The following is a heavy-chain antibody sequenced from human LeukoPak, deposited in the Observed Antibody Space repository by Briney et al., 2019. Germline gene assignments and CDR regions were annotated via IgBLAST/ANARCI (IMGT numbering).Heavy chain of an antibody. D-gene: IGHD4-11*01. J-gene: IGHJ5*02. Sequence: GGSLRLSCAASGFNFSSYSMNWVRQAPGKGLEWVSSISSSSSYIYYADSVKVRFTISRDNAKNSLYLQMNSLRAEDTAVYYCAREHTVTHTNWFDPWGQGTLVTVSS. V-gene: IGHV3-21*01. CDR3: AREHTVTHTNWFDP. CDR2: ISSSSSYI. CDR1: GFNFSSYS.